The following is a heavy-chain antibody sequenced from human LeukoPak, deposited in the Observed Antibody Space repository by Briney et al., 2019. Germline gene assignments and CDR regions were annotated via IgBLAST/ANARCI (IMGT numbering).Heavy chain of an antibody. CDR2: MNPNSGNT. CDR1: GYTFTSYG. Sequence: ASVKVSCKASGYTFTSYGINWVRQATGQGLEWMGWMNPNSGNTGYAQKFQGRVTMTRNTSISTAYMELSSLRSEDTAVYYCARSRAIGSADAFDVWGQGTMVTVSS. D-gene: IGHD3-10*01. CDR3: ARSRAIGSADAFDV. V-gene: IGHV1-8*02. J-gene: IGHJ3*01.